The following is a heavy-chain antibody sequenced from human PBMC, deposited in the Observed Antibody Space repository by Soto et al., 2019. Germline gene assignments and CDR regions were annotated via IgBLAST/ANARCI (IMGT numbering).Heavy chain of an antibody. CDR1: GGTFSSYA. Sequence: ASVKVSCKASGGTFSSYAISWVRQAPGQGLEWMGGIIPIFGTANYAQKFQGRVTITADESTSTAYMELSSLRSEDTAVYYCARVRGDYGSYNYWGQGTLVTVSS. J-gene: IGHJ4*02. V-gene: IGHV1-69*13. CDR3: ARVRGDYGSYNY. CDR2: IIPIFGTA. D-gene: IGHD4-17*01.